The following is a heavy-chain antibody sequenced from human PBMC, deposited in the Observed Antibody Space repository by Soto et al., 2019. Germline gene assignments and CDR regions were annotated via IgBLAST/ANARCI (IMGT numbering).Heavy chain of an antibody. D-gene: IGHD3-10*01. CDR1: GGSISSYY. J-gene: IGHJ6*03. CDR2: IYYSGST. CDR3: ARGIMAIGGYYYYYYMEV. Sequence: SETLSLTCTVSGGSISSYYWSWIRQPPGKGLEWVGYIYYSGSTNYNPSLESRVTISVDTSKKQFSLKLSSVTAADTAVYYCARGIMAIGGYYYYYYMEVWGKGTTVNVSS. V-gene: IGHV4-59*01.